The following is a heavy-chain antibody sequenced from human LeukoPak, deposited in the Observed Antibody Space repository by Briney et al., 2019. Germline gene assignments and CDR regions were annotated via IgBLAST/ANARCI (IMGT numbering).Heavy chain of an antibody. J-gene: IGHJ1*01. Sequence: PGGSLRLSCAASGFAFSSQAMGWVRQAPGKGLEWVSVISDSGSITYYADSVKGRFTISRDNSKNTLLLQMNSLRAEDTAVYYCATVGGSNLPAEYLQHWGQGTLVTVSS. D-gene: IGHD3-10*01. CDR3: ATVGGSNLPAEYLQH. CDR1: GFAFSSQA. CDR2: ISDSGSIT. V-gene: IGHV3-23*01.